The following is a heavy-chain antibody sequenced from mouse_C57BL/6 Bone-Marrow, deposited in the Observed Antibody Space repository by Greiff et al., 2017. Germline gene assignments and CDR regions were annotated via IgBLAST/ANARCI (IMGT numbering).Heavy chain of an antibody. Sequence: QVQLQQPGAELVKPGASVKLSCKASGYTFTSYWMHWVKQRPGQGLEWIGMIHPNSGSTNYNEKFKSKATLTVDKSSSTAYMQLSSLTSEDSAVYYYARSGPLLFRYFDYWGQGTTLTVSS. D-gene: IGHD2-10*01. CDR2: IHPNSGST. J-gene: IGHJ2*01. CDR3: ARSGPLLFRYFDY. V-gene: IGHV1-64*01. CDR1: GYTFTSYW.